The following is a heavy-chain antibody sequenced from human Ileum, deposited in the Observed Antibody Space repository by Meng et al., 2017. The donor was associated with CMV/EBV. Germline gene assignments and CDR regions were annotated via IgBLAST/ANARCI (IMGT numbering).Heavy chain of an antibody. Sequence: KASCKASGYTFTGYYMHWVRQAPGQGLEWMGWINPNSGGTNYAQKFQGRVTMTRDTSISTAYMELSRLRSDDTAVYYCARIVAADVDYWGQGTLVTVSS. D-gene: IGHD6-25*01. V-gene: IGHV1-2*02. CDR3: ARIVAADVDY. CDR2: INPNSGGT. CDR1: GYTFTGYY. J-gene: IGHJ4*02.